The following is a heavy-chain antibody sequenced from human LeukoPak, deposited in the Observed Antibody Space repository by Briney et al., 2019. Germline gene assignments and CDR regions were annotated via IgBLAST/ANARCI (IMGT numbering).Heavy chain of an antibody. CDR2: INPSGGST. V-gene: IGHV1-46*01. CDR3: ARDKQLDWAHYYYYYMDV. CDR1: GYTFTSYY. J-gene: IGHJ6*03. Sequence: ASVKVSCKASGYTFTSYYMHWVRQAPGQGLEWMGIINPSGGSTSYAQKFQGRVTMTTDTSTSTAYMELRSLRSDDTAVYYCARDKQLDWAHYYYYYMDVWGKGTTVTVSS. D-gene: IGHD1-1*01.